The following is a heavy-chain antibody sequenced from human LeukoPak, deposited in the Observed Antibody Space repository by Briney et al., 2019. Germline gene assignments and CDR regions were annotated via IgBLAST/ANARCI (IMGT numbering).Heavy chain of an antibody. CDR1: GYTFTSYD. J-gene: IGHJ5*02. D-gene: IGHD3-22*01. CDR3: ARASHYYDSSGYYYWFDP. Sequence: ASVKVSCKASGYTFTSYDINWVRQATGQGLEWMGWMNPNSGNTGYAQKFQGRVTMTRDTSISTAYMELSRLRSDDTAVYYCARASHYYDSSGYYYWFDPWGQGTLVTVSS. CDR2: MNPNSGNT. V-gene: IGHV1-8*01.